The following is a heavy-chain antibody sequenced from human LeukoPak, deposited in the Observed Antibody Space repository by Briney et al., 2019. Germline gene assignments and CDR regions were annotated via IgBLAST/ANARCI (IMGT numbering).Heavy chain of an antibody. CDR1: GGTFSSYA. CDR2: GIPVFGTT. CDR3: ARCSPGDSSNFYAVLQY. D-gene: IGHD3-22*01. J-gene: IGHJ4*02. V-gene: IGHV1-69*06. Sequence: ASVKVSCKASGGTFSSYAVSWVRLTPGQGLEWLGGGIPVFGTTTYAQKFQAKVTMTADKSTNTAYLEISSLTSDDTAVYYCARCSPGDSSNFYAVLQYWGQGTQVTVST.